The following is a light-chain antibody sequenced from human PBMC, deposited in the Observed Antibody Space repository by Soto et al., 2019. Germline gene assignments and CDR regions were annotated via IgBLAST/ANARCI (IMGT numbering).Light chain of an antibody. CDR2: EAS. CDR3: QQYDTFSYT. Sequence: DIQMTQSPSTLSASVGDRVTITCRASQSISGRLAWYQHKPGKAPRFLIDEASNLESGVPSRFSASGSGTEVTLTISSLQPDDFATYYCQQYDTFSYTFGQGTRLEIK. J-gene: IGKJ2*01. CDR1: QSISGR. V-gene: IGKV1-5*03.